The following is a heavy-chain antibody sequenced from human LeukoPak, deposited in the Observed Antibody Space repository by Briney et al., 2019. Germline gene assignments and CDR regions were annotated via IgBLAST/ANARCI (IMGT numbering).Heavy chain of an antibody. V-gene: IGHV1-2*04. Sequence: ASVKVSCKASGYTFTGYYMHWVRQAPGQGLEWMGWINPNSGGTNYAQKFQGWVTMTRDTSISTAYMELSRLRSDDTAVYYCARVVIWNGYYIDKSGAWIDPWGQGTQVTVSS. CDR2: INPNSGGT. CDR1: GYTFTGYY. CDR3: ARVVIWNGYYIDKSGAWIDP. D-gene: IGHD3-3*01. J-gene: IGHJ5*02.